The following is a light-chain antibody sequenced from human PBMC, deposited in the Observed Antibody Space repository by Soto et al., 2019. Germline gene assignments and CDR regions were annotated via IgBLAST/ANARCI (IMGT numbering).Light chain of an antibody. Sequence: SALTQPASVSGSPGQSITISCTGTSSDVGGYNYVSWYQQHPVKAPKLMIYDVTNRPSGVSDRFSGSKSGNTASLTISGLQAEDEADYYCSSYTSSSTPYVFGTGTKLTV. CDR3: SSYTSSSTPYV. CDR1: SSDVGGYNY. J-gene: IGLJ1*01. CDR2: DVT. V-gene: IGLV2-14*01.